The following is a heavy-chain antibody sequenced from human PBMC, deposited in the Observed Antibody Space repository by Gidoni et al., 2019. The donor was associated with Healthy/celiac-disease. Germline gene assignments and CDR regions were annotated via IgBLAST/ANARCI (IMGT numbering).Heavy chain of an antibody. Sequence: QVQLQESGPGLVKPSQTLSLTCTVSGGSISSGGYYWSWIRQHPGKGLEWIGYIYYSGSTYYNPSLKSRVTISVDTSKNQFSLKLSSVTAADTAVYYCARDIWGATAGGYYGMDVWGQGTTVTVSS. CDR1: GGSISSGGYY. D-gene: IGHD3-16*01. J-gene: IGHJ6*02. CDR3: ARDIWGATAGGYYGMDV. CDR2: IYYSGST. V-gene: IGHV4-31*03.